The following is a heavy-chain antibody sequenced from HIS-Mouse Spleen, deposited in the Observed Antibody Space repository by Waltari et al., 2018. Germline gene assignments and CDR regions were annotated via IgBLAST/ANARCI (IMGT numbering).Heavy chain of an antibody. V-gene: IGHV5-51*03. CDR1: GYSFTSYW. CDR2: IDPGDSDT. D-gene: IGHD6-13*01. J-gene: IGHJ4*02. CDR3: ARRYSSSWFDY. Sequence: EVQLVQSGAAVKQPGESLKLPCKGYGYSFTSYWIGWVRQMPGKGLELMGIIDPGDSDTRYSPSFQGQVTISADKSISTAYLQWSSLKASDTAMYYCARRYSSSWFDYWGQGTLVTVSS.